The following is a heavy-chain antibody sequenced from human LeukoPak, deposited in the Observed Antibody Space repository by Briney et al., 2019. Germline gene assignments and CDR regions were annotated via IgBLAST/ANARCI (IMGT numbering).Heavy chain of an antibody. D-gene: IGHD6-13*01. J-gene: IGHJ4*02. Sequence: PGGSLRLSCVASGFSFSSTGMSWVRQTPGRGLEWLSAISWSGELTYYADSVKGRFTISRDNSKDTLYLQINSLRVEDTAVYYCAKDDRYSSRWYYFDCWGQGTLVTVSS. CDR3: AKDDRYSSRWYYFDC. V-gene: IGHV3-23*01. CDR1: GFSFSSTG. CDR2: ISWSGELT.